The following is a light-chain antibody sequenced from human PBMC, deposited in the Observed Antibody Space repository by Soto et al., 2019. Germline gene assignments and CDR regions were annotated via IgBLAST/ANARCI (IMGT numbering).Light chain of an antibody. V-gene: IGKV3-11*01. CDR3: QQRSNWLT. J-gene: IGKJ4*01. Sequence: EIVLTQSPATLSLSPGERATLFCRASQRVSSYLAWYQQKPGQAPRLLIYDASNRATGIPARFSGSGSGTDFTLTISSLEPDDFAVYYCQQRSNWLTFGGGTKVEIK. CDR2: DAS. CDR1: QRVSSY.